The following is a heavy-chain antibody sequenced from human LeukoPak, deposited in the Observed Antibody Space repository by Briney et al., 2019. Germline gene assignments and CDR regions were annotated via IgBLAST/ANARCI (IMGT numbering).Heavy chain of an antibody. Sequence: SVKVSCKASGGTFSSYTISWVRQAPGQGLEWMGRIIPILGIANYAQKFQGRVTITADKSTSTAYMELSSLRSEDTAVYYCARGITMVWGVLDYYYYGMDVWGQGTTVTVSS. CDR1: GGTFSSYT. V-gene: IGHV1-69*02. J-gene: IGHJ6*02. CDR3: ARGITMVWGVLDYYYYGMDV. D-gene: IGHD3-10*01. CDR2: IIPILGIA.